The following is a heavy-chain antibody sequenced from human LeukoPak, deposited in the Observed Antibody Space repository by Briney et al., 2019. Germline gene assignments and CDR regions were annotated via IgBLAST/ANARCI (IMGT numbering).Heavy chain of an antibody. Sequence: GGSLTLSCVAPGFAFSDSAMSWVRLTAGKGLEWVSLSRADDYSTYYADSVKGWFTISRDNSKNTMYLQMNSLRAEDTAIYYCASRPSNTWAGPLDFWGQGTLVTVSS. V-gene: IGHV3-23*01. D-gene: IGHD6-13*01. CDR3: ASRPSNTWAGPLDF. J-gene: IGHJ4*02. CDR1: GFAFSDSA. CDR2: SRADDYST.